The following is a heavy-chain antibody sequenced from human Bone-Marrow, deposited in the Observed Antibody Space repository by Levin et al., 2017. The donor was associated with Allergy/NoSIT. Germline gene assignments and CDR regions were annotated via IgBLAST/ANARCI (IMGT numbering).Heavy chain of an antibody. D-gene: IGHD5-24*01. CDR3: AGDAGFWGDGYNYAQN. J-gene: IGHJ4*02. V-gene: IGHV3-33*01. CDR1: GFTFSSYG. CDR2: IWYDGSNK. Sequence: GASVKVSCAASGFTFSSYGMHWVRQAPGKGLEWVAVIWYDGSNKYYADSVKGRFTISRDNSKNTLYLQMNSLRAEDTAVYYCAGDAGFWGDGYNYAQNWGQGTLVTVSS.